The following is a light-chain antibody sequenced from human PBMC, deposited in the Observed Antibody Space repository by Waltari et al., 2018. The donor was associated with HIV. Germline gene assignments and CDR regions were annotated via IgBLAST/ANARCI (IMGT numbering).Light chain of an antibody. V-gene: IGLV10-54*04. CDR2: RNN. Sequence: QAGLTQPPSVSKALRQTATLTCTGNSNNVGFQGAAWLQQHQGHPPRLLSYRNNNRPSGSSERFSASRSGNTASLTITGLQPEDEADYYCSAWDSSLNVWMFGGGTKVTVL. CDR3: SAWDSSLNVWM. CDR1: SNNVGFQG. J-gene: IGLJ3*02.